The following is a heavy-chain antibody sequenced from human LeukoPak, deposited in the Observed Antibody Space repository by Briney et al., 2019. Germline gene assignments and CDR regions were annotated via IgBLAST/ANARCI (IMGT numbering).Heavy chain of an antibody. V-gene: IGHV4-59*01. J-gene: IGHJ6*03. D-gene: IGHD5/OR15-5a*01. CDR3: AREKDSIVSTARMDV. CDR2: IYNSGST. Sequence: SETLSLTCTVSGASISSYWWTWIRQPPGKGLEWLGYIYNSGSTRYNPSLKSRVTISVDTSKNQFSLNLTSVTAADTTVYYCAREKDSIVSTARMDVWGRGTTVTVSS. CDR1: GASISSYW.